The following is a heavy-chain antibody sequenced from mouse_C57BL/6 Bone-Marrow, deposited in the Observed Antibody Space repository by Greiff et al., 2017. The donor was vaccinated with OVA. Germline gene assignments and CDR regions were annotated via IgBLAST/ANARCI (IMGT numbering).Heavy chain of an antibody. CDR2: INPNNGGT. V-gene: IGHV1-18*01. D-gene: IGHD3-2*02. J-gene: IGHJ4*01. Sequence: DVKLVESGPELVKPGASVKIPCKASGYTFTDYNMDWVKQSHGKSLEWIGDINPNNGGTIYNQKFKGKATLTVDKSSSTAYMELRSLTSEDTAVYYCARECQGAMDYWGQGTSVTVSS. CDR1: GYTFTDYN. CDR3: ARECQGAMDY.